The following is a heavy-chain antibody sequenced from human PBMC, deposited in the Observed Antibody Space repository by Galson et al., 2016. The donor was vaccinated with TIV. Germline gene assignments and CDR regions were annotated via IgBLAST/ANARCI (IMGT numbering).Heavy chain of an antibody. J-gene: IGHJ6*02. D-gene: IGHD2-21*01. V-gene: IGHV3-66*02. CDR2: IYDDGST. CDR3: ARDRRHCGNECYLRYYYGMDV. Sequence: SLRLSCAASGLIVTSNSMTWVRQAPGKGLEWVALIYDDGSTSYADSVKGRFTISRDNSKNMLYLQMTSLRADDTAVYYCARDRRHCGNECYLRYYYGMDVWGQGTTVTV. CDR1: GLIVTSNS.